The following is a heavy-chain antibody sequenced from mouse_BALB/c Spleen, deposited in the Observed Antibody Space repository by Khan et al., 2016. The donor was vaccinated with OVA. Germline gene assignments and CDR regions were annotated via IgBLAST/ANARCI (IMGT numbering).Heavy chain of an antibody. J-gene: IGHJ3*01. Sequence: VQLQQSGPEPVRPGASVKISCKGSGYTFADSGMHWVRQSHAKSLEWIGVISTYYGNIKYNQKFEGRATMTVDKSSSTAYMELARLTSEASAVYFCTRVWISEFAYWGQGTLVTVSA. V-gene: IGHV1S137*01. CDR1: GYTFADSG. CDR3: TRVWISEFAY. CDR2: ISTYYGNI.